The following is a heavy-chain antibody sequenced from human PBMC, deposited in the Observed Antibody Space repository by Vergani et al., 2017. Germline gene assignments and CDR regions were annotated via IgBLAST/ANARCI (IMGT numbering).Heavy chain of an antibody. CDR3: ARPGSSEMVPFDY. J-gene: IGHJ4*02. CDR1: GGSISSSSYY. V-gene: IGHV4-39*01. CDR2: SYYSGRT. D-gene: IGHD5-12*01. Sequence: QLQLQESGPGLVKPSETLFLTCTVSGGSISSSSYYWGWIRQPPGKGLEWIGRSYYSGRTYYNPSLKGRVTISVDTSKNQFSLTVSAVTAAETAVYYCARPGSSEMVPFDYWGQGALVTVSS.